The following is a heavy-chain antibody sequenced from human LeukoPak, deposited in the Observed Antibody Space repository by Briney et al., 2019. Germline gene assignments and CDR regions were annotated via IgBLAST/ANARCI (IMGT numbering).Heavy chain of an antibody. CDR1: GFTFSNAW. V-gene: IGHV3-15*01. Sequence: GGSLRLSCAASGFTFSNAWMSWVRQAPGKGLEWVGRIKTKSGGCETTDYAAPVKGRFTVSRDDSKNTLYLQMNSLKTEDTALYYCTTNEAFDIWGQGTMVTVSS. CDR3: TTNEAFDI. J-gene: IGHJ3*02. CDR2: IKTKSGGCETT.